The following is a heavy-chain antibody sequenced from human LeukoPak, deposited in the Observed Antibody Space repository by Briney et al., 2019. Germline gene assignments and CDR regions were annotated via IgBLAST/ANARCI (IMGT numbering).Heavy chain of an antibody. CDR1: GYSFTSYW. CDR3: ARRAGTTDPFDY. Sequence: GESLQISCQGSGYSFTSYWISWVRQMPGKGLEWMGRIDPSDSYTNYSPSFQGHVTISADKSISTAYLQWSSLKASDTAMYYCARRAGTTDPFDYWGQGTLVTVSS. D-gene: IGHD1-1*01. V-gene: IGHV5-10-1*01. J-gene: IGHJ4*02. CDR2: IDPSDSYT.